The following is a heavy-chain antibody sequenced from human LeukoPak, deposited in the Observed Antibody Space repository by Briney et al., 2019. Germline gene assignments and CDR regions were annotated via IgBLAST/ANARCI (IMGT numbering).Heavy chain of an antibody. V-gene: IGHV2-5*02. CDR3: AHRRGGPFFDP. Sequence: SGPTLVKPTQTLTLTCSFSGFSLSSSGECVGWIRQPPGQALEWIALIYWDGDERYSPSLKSRLTITKDTSKNQVVLTLTNMGPLDAATYFCAHRRGGPFFDPWGQGALVTVSS. J-gene: IGHJ5*02. CDR1: GFSLSSSGEC. CDR2: IYWDGDE. D-gene: IGHD2-15*01.